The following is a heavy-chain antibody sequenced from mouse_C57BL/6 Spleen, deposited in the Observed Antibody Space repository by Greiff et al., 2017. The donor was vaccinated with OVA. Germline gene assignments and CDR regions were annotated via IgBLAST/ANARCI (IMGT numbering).Heavy chain of an antibody. J-gene: IGHJ1*03. CDR3: ARPGYYGNWYFDV. D-gene: IGHD1-2*01. CDR2: INPSNGGT. V-gene: IGHV1-53*01. CDR1: GYTFTSYW. Sequence: VQLQQPGTELVKPGASVKLSCKASGYTFTSYWMHWVKQRPGQGLEWIGNINPSNGGTNYNEKFKSKATLTVDKSSSTAYMQLSSLTSEDSAVYYYARPGYYGNWYFDVWGTGTTVTVSS.